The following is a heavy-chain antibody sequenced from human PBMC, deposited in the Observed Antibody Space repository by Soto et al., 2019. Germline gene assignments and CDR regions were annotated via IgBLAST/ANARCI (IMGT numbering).Heavy chain of an antibody. V-gene: IGHV4-34*01. CDR2: INHSGST. CDR1: GGSFSGYY. J-gene: IGHJ4*02. CDR3: AKSGIFDY. Sequence: QVHLQESGPGLVKPSETLSLTCAVYGGSFSGYYWSWIRQPPGKGLEWIGEINHSGSTNYNPSLKSRVTISVDTSKNQFSLKLSSVTAADTAVYYCAKSGIFDYWGQGTLVTVSS. D-gene: IGHD3-10*01.